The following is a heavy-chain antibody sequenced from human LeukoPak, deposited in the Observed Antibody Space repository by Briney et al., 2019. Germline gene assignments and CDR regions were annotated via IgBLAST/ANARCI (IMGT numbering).Heavy chain of an antibody. Sequence: GGSLRLSCAASGFTFSSYAMSWVRQAPGKGLEWASAISGSGGSTYYADSVKGRFTISRDNSKNTLYLQMNSLSAEDTAVYYCAKDFGYYYDSSGYWDYWGQGALVTVSS. V-gene: IGHV3-23*01. J-gene: IGHJ4*02. CDR2: ISGSGGST. CDR1: GFTFSSYA. D-gene: IGHD3-22*01. CDR3: AKDFGYYYDSSGYWDY.